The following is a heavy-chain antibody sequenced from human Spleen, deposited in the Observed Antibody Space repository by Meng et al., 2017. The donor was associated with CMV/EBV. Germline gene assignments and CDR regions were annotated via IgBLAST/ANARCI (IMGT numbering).Heavy chain of an antibody. J-gene: IGHJ6*02. Sequence: GESLKISCAASGFKFSSYAMSWVRQAPGKGLEWVSAISNSGAKTHYTDSVKGRFTISRDNSNNTLILQMNSLRAEDTALYYCAKGAGAGMDVWGQGTTVTVSS. CDR3: AKGAGAGMDV. V-gene: IGHV3-23*01. D-gene: IGHD6-19*01. CDR1: GFKFSSYA. CDR2: ISNSGAKT.